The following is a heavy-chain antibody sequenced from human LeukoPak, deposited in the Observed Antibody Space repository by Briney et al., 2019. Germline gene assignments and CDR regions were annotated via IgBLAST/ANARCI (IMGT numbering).Heavy chain of an antibody. CDR3: ARAAGGGSYSGRPFAFDY. J-gene: IGHJ4*02. V-gene: IGHV1-69*05. D-gene: IGHD1-26*01. CDR2: IIPIFGTA. CDR1: GGTFSSYA. Sequence: GASVKVSCKASGGTFSSYAISWVRQAPGQGLEWMGGIIPIFGTANYAQKFQGRVTITTDESTSTAYMELSSLRSEDTAVYYCARAAGGGSYSGRPFAFDYWGQGTLVTVSS.